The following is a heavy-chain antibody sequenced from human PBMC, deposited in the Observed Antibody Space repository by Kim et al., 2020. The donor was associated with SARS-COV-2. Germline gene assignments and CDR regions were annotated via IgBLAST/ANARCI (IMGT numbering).Heavy chain of an antibody. CDR2: IIPIFGTA. J-gene: IGHJ4*02. D-gene: IGHD3-22*01. CDR3: ANYPYYYDSSGVY. V-gene: IGHV1-69*13. CDR1: GGTFSSYA. Sequence: SVKVSCKASGGTFSSYAISWVRQAPGQGLEWMGGIIPIFGTANYAQKFQGRVTITADESTSTAYMELSSLRSEDTAVYYCANYPYYYDSSGVYWGQGTLVTVSS.